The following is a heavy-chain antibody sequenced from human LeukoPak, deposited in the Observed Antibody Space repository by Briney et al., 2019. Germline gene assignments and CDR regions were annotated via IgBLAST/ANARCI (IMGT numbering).Heavy chain of an antibody. D-gene: IGHD1-26*01. CDR3: AKDGGTYPFFLDV. Sequence: GGSLRLSCGASGFTFRNYGMTWVRQAPGKGLEWVSTISANGGNTYYADSVKGRFTISRDNSKKSLYLQINSLRAEDTAIYICAKDGGTYPFFLDVWGKGTTVIVSS. J-gene: IGHJ6*04. V-gene: IGHV3-23*01. CDR1: GFTFRNYG. CDR2: ISANGGNT.